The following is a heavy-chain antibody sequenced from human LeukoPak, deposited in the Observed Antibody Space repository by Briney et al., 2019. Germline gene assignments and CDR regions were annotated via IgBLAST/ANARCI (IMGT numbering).Heavy chain of an antibody. CDR2: IYSSGST. CDR1: GGSISRYY. Sequence: SSETLSLTCTVSGGSISRYYWSWLRQPPGKGLEWIGYIYSSGSTNYDPSLKSRVTISLDTSQNQFSLKLSSVTAADTAVYFCARGLVSDFWSGYYPNHYYYYIDVWGKGTTVTVSS. CDR3: ARGLVSDFWSGYYPNHYYYYIDV. J-gene: IGHJ6*03. V-gene: IGHV4-4*09. D-gene: IGHD3-3*01.